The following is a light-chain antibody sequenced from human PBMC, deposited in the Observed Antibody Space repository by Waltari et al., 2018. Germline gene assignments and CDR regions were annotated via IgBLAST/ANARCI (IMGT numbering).Light chain of an antibody. CDR1: QSLVDGGGNKF. V-gene: IGKV2-28*01. J-gene: IGKJ2*01. CDR3: MQALHPPYT. CDR2: QIS. Sequence: DIVMTQSPLSLPVTPGEPASISCRSSQSLVDGGGNKFLDWYLQKPGQSQQLLIYQISNRASGVPDRISGSGSDTDFTLKITRVEAEDVGVYYCMQALHPPYTFGQGTKLEIK.